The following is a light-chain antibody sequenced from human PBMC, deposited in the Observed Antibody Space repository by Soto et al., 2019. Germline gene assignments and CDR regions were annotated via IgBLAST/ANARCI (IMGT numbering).Light chain of an antibody. CDR2: GVS. CDR3: QQYGTSPQT. CDR1: QSVSSSY. V-gene: IGKV3-20*01. Sequence: EIVLTQSPGTLSLSPGERATLSCRASQSVSSSYLAWYQQKPGQAPRLLIYGVSSRATGIPDRFSGSGFGTDFTLTISRLEPEDFAVYYCQQYGTSPQTFGQGTKVEIK. J-gene: IGKJ1*01.